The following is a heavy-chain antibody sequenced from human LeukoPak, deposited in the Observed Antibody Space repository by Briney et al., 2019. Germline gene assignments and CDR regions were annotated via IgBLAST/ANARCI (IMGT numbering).Heavy chain of an antibody. CDR1: GFTFSDYY. CDR2: ISSSGSTI. Sequence: GGSLRLSCAASGFTFSDYYMSWIRQAPGKGLEWVSYISSSGSTIYYADSVKGRFTISRGNAKNSLYLQMNSLRAEDTAVYYCARTPTAYCSSTSCYTDYWGQGTLVTVSS. CDR3: ARTPTAYCSSTSCYTDY. V-gene: IGHV3-11*01. D-gene: IGHD2-2*02. J-gene: IGHJ4*02.